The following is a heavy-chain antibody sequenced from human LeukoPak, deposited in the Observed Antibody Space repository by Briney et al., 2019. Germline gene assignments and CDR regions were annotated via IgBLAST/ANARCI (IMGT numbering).Heavy chain of an antibody. CDR2: IGSGADKT. CDR3: AKDNIYGDGSNSFDS. D-gene: IGHD5-24*01. CDR1: GFTFRNYV. J-gene: IGHJ4*02. V-gene: IGHV3-23*01. Sequence: GGSLRLSCAASGFTFRNYVMNWVRQAPGKGLQWVSAIGSGADKTYYADSVKGRFTISRDNSKDTLFLQMNSLRPEDTAVYYCAKDNIYGDGSNSFDSWGQGTLVTVSS.